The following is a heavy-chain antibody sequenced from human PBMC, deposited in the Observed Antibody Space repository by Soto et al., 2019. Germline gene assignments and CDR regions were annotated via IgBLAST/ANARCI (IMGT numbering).Heavy chain of an antibody. Sequence: QVQLVQSGAEVKKPGSSVKVSCKASGGTFSSYAISWVRQAPGQGLEWMGGIIPIFGTANYAQKFQGRVTITADESTSTAYMELSSLRSEDTAVYYCVRAGCSSTSCYGGYYYYGMDVWGQGTTVTVSS. V-gene: IGHV1-69*01. D-gene: IGHD2-2*01. CDR1: GGTFSSYA. CDR2: IIPIFGTA. CDR3: VRAGCSSTSCYGGYYYYGMDV. J-gene: IGHJ6*02.